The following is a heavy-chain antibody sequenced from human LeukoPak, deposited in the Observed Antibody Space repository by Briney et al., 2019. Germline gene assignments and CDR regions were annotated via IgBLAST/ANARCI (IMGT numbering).Heavy chain of an antibody. CDR1: GFIFSSHG. CDR3: ARDRDYGTFDY. Sequence: PGGSLRLSCAASGFIFSSHGMNWVRQAPGKGLEWVSSISVSGTYVYYSDSVKGRFTISRDNAKNSLYLEMNSLRSDDTAIYYCARDRDYGTFDYWGQGTLVTVSS. CDR2: ISVSGTYV. V-gene: IGHV3-21*01. J-gene: IGHJ4*02. D-gene: IGHD4-17*01.